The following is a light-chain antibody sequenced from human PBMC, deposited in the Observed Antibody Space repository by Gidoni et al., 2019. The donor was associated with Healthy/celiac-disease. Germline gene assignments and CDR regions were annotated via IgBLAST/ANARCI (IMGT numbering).Light chain of an antibody. CDR1: QSVSSN. Sequence: EIVMTQSPATLSVSPGERATHSCRASQSVSSNLAWYQQKPGQAPRLLIYGASTRATGIPARFSGSGSGTEFTLTISSLQSEDFAVYYCQQYNNWLSFGQGTKLEIK. CDR2: GAS. CDR3: QQYNNWLS. V-gene: IGKV3-15*01. J-gene: IGKJ2*01.